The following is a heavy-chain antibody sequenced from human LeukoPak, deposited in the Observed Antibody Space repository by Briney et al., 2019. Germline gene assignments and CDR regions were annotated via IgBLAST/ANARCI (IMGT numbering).Heavy chain of an antibody. CDR2: IDPSGGST. CDR3: ARGGGGDRLDY. J-gene: IGHJ4*02. V-gene: IGHV1-46*01. Sequence: ASVKVSCKASGYXLTIYYIHWVRQAPGQGLEWMGIIDPSGGSTNYAQKFQGRVTLTRDTSTSTVYMELSSLTSEDTAVYYCARGGGGDRLDYWGQGTLVTVSS. CDR1: GYXLTIYY. D-gene: IGHD3-3*01.